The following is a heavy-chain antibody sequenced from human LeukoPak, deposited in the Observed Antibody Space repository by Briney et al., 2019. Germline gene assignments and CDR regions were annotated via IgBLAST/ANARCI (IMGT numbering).Heavy chain of an antibody. CDR1: GGSISSSSYY. CDR2: IYYSGST. CDR3: ARQGESFVGGDY. J-gene: IGHJ4*02. D-gene: IGHD1-26*01. V-gene: IGHV4-39*01. Sequence: SETLSLTCTVSGGSISSSSYYWGWIRQPPGKGLEWIGSIYYSGSTYYSPSLKSRVTMSMDTSKNQFSLKLSSVTAADTAVYYCARQGESFVGGDYWGQGTLVTVSS.